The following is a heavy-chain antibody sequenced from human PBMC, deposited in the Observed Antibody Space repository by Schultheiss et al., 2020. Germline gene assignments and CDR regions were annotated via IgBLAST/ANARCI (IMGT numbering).Heavy chain of an antibody. J-gene: IGHJ3*02. V-gene: IGHV1-18*01. Sequence: ASVKVSCKASGYIFTDYHMYWVRQAPGQGLEWMGWISANNGNTNYAQKLQGRVTMTTDTSTSTAYMELRSLRSDDPAMYYCARVVTMASRLGSFDIWGQGTMVTVSS. CDR3: ARVVTMASRLGSFDI. CDR2: ISANNGNT. D-gene: IGHD3-10*01. CDR1: GYIFTDYH.